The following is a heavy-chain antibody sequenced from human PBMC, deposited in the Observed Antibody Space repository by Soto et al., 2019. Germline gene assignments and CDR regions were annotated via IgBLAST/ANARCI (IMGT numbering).Heavy chain of an antibody. CDR2: ISAYNGNT. D-gene: IGHD3-10*01. CDR1: GYTFTSYG. V-gene: IGHV1-18*01. J-gene: IGHJ5*02. Sequence: QVELVQSGAEVKKPGASVKVSCKASGYTFTSYGISWVRQAPGQGLEWMGRISAYNGNTNYAQKFQGRVTMSTDTSTSTAYMELRSLRSDDTAVYYCARGRHITLVRGVIEDWFDPWGQGTLVTVSS. CDR3: ARGRHITLVRGVIEDWFDP.